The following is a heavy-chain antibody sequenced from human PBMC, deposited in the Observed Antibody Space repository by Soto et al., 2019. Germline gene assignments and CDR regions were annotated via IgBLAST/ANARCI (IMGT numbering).Heavy chain of an antibody. CDR1: GFSFSDFY. CDR3: ARTNGVSTSYYFGMDL. J-gene: IGHJ6*02. V-gene: IGHV3-11*01. CDR2: ISSGGGDT. Sequence: QVQLVESGGGLVKPGGSLRLSCVASGFSFSDFYMSWIRQTPGKGLEWVSYISSGGGDTFYADSVKGRFTISRDNAKNSLFRQMNSLRPDDTAVYYCARTNGVSTSYYFGMDLWGQGTTVTVSS. D-gene: IGHD1-1*01.